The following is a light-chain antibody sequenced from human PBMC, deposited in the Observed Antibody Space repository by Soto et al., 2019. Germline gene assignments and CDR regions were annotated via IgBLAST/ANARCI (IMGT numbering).Light chain of an antibody. J-gene: IGLJ2*01. Sequence: QSVLTQPASVSGSPGQSITISCTGTTSDGGGYSYVSWFQQNPGNAPKLMIYDVSNRPSGVSHRFSGSRSGNTASLIISGLQAEDEANYYCSSYSSSSTGVVFGGGTKLTVL. CDR3: SSYSSSSTGVV. V-gene: IGLV2-14*01. CDR1: TSDGGGYSY. CDR2: DVS.